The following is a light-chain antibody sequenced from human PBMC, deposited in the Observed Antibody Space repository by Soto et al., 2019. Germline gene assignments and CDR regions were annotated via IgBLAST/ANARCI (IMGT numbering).Light chain of an antibody. CDR3: QPYNTSPYT. V-gene: IGKV1-5*01. Sequence: EIQMTQAPSTVSASVGDRFTITCLASQSISTWLAWYQQKPGKAPNLLIYDASTLESGGPPGFSGSGSGTEFTLTISSLQPDDSATYFCQPYNTSPYTFGQGTQVDNK. J-gene: IGKJ2*01. CDR2: DAS. CDR1: QSISTW.